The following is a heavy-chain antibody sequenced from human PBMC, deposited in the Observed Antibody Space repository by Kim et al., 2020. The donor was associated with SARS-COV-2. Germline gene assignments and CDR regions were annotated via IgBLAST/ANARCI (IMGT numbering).Heavy chain of an antibody. J-gene: IGHJ6*02. Sequence: GGSLRLSCAASGFGFSTNAMGWVRQAPGKGLEYVSCISGTGTDLYYADSVRGRFTISRDICKNTLYLQMNSLRAEDTALYYCAKDILDYSGIDVLGQGTT. V-gene: IGHV3-23*01. D-gene: IGHD4-4*01. CDR3: AKDILDYSGIDV. CDR2: ISGTGTDL. CDR1: GFGFSTNA.